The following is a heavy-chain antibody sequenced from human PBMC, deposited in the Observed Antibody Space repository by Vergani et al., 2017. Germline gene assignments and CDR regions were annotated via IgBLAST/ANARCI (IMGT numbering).Heavy chain of an antibody. CDR3: ARDPGGSGYDRGYYFDY. V-gene: IGHV3-7*01. Sequence: EVQLVESGGDLVKPGGSLRLSCAASGFTFSSYWMSWVRQAPGKGLEWVAKIKQDGSEKYYVDSVKGRFTISRDNATNSLYLQMNSLRAADTAVYYCARDPGGSGYDRGYYFDYWGQGTLVTVSS. D-gene: IGHD5-12*01. J-gene: IGHJ4*02. CDR1: GFTFSSYW. CDR2: IKQDGSEK.